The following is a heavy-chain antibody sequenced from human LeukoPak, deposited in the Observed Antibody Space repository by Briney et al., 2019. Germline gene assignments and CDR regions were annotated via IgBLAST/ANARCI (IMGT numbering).Heavy chain of an antibody. Sequence: PGGSLRLSGAASGFTFSDYYMSWIRQAPGKGLEWVSYISSSGSTIYYADSVKGRFTISRDNAKNSLYLQMNSLRAEDTAVYYCARGSPWGMIVVAHHDYWGQGTLVTVSS. CDR3: ARGSPWGMIVVAHHDY. V-gene: IGHV3-11*01. J-gene: IGHJ4*02. CDR2: ISSSGSTI. D-gene: IGHD3-22*01. CDR1: GFTFSDYY.